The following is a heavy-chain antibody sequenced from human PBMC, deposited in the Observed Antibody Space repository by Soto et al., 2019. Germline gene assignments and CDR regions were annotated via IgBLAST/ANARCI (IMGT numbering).Heavy chain of an antibody. CDR3: ARIDRSSSAGHYGMDV. J-gene: IGHJ6*02. CDR2: MNPNSGNT. Sequence: QVQLVQSGAEVKKPGASVKVSCKASKYTFTSYDIHWVRQATGQGLEWMGGMNPNSGNTGYAQKFQGRVTMSRNTSINTAYMELSSLRSEDTAVYYCARIDRSSSAGHYGMDVWGQGTTVTVSS. CDR1: KYTFTSYD. V-gene: IGHV1-8*01. D-gene: IGHD6-6*01.